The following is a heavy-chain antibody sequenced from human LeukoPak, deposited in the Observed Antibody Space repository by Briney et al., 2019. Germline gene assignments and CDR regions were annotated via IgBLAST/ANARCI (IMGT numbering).Heavy chain of an antibody. V-gene: IGHV3-74*01. D-gene: IGHD3-9*01. J-gene: IGHJ4*02. CDR3: ARDFDMGITPGDDFDF. CDR1: GFSFSKYW. Sequence: GGSLRLSCAASGFSFSKYWMHWVRQTPGEGLVWVARSNEDGTYTSYADSVKRRFTISRDNARNTVFLQMNSLRAEGTAVYYCARDFDMGITPGDDFDFWGQGTLVTVST. CDR2: SNEDGTYT.